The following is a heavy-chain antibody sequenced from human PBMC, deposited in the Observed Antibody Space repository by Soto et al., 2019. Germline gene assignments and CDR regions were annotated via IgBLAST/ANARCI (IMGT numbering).Heavy chain of an antibody. CDR1: GFTFSSYG. CDR3: ARDPLDSSVINYYYYYGMDV. D-gene: IGHD3-22*01. J-gene: IGHJ6*02. V-gene: IGHV3-33*01. CDR2: IWYDGSNK. Sequence: SLRLSCAASGFTFSSYGMHWVRQAPGKGLEWVAVIWYDGSNKYYADSVKGRFTISRDNSKNTLYLQMNSLRAEDTAVYYCARDPLDSSVINYYYYYGMDVWGQGTTVTVYS.